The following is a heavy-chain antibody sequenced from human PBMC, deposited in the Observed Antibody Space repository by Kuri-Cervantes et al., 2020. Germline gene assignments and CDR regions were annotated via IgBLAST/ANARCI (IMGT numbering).Heavy chain of an antibody. D-gene: IGHD2-2*01. CDR1: GFTFDDYA. J-gene: IGHJ6*03. CDR2: ISWNSGSLI. V-gene: IGHV3-9*01. CDR3: ARVGGYCSSTNCFGYYLDV. Sequence: GGSLRLSCAASGFTFDDYAMHWVRQAPGKGLEWVSGISWNSGSLIYEADSVKGRFTISRDNAQNSLYLQMNSLRGEDTAVYYCARVGGYCSSTNCFGYYLDVWGKGTTVTVSS.